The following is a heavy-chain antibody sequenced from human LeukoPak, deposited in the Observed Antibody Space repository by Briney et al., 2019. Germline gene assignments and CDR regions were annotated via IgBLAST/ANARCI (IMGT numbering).Heavy chain of an antibody. CDR1: GYTFTGYY. D-gene: IGHD3-22*01. V-gene: IGHV1-2*02. J-gene: IGHJ1*01. Sequence: ASVKVSFKASGYTFTGYYMHWVRQAPGQGLEWMGWINPNSGGTNYAQKFQGRVTMTRDTSISTAYMELSRLRSDDTAVYYCARDGVGYYDSSGYYYFQHWGQGTLVSVCS. CDR2: INPNSGGT. CDR3: ARDGVGYYDSSGYYYFQH.